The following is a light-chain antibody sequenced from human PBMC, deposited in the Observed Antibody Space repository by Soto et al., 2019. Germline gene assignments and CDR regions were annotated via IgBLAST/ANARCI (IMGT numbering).Light chain of an antibody. J-gene: IGKJ1*01. CDR1: QSISDT. CDR3: QQYNNWPWT. V-gene: IGKV3-15*01. Sequence: EIVMTQSPATLSVSPGGRATLSCRASQSISDTLAWYQQKPGQAPRLLIYGASKRAPGFPARFSGSGSGTDFTLTISSLQSEDFAVYYCQQYNNWPWTFGQGTKVEIK. CDR2: GAS.